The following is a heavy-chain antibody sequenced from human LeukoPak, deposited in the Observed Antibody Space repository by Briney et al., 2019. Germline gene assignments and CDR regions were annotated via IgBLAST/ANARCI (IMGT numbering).Heavy chain of an antibody. Sequence: SETLSLTCTVSGYSISSGYYWGWIRQPPGKGLEWIGSIYHSGSTYYNPSLKSRVTISVDTSKNQFSLKLSSVTAADTAVYYCASTNYDILTGYYPLLVEWGQGTLVTVSS. V-gene: IGHV4-38-2*02. CDR3: ASTNYDILTGYYPLLVE. CDR1: GYSISSGYY. CDR2: IYHSGST. J-gene: IGHJ4*02. D-gene: IGHD3-9*01.